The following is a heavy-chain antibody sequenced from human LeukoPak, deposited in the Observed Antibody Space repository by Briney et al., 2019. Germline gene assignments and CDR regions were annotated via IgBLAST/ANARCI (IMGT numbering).Heavy chain of an antibody. CDR1: GFTVSSNS. CDR2: INQDESEK. Sequence: GGSLRLSCTVSGFTVSSNSMSWVRQTPGKGLEWVATINQDESEKYYLDSVKGRFTISRDNAKNSLYLQMHSLTAEDTALYYCARYCTFRTCSGTKFDSWGPGTLVTVSS. V-gene: IGHV3-7*03. D-gene: IGHD1-1*01. CDR3: ARYCTFRTCSGTKFDS. J-gene: IGHJ4*02.